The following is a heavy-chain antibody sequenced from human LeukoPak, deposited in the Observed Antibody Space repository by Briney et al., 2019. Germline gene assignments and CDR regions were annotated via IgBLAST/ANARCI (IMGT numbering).Heavy chain of an antibody. D-gene: IGHD2/OR15-2a*01. J-gene: IGHJ4*02. CDR3: ARDRILPPFLSGWEGSYFDY. CDR1: GFTFDDYA. CDR2: ISWNSGSI. V-gene: IGHV3-9*01. Sequence: GGSLRLSCAASGFTFDDYAMHWVRQAPGKGLEWVSGISWNSGSIGYADSVKGRFTISRDNAKNSLYLQMNSLRAEDTAVYYCARDRILPPFLSGWEGSYFDYWGQGTLVTVSS.